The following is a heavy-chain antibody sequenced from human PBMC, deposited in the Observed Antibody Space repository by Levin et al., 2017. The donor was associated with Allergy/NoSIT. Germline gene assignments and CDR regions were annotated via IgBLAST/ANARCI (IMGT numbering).Heavy chain of an antibody. CDR3: ARALGGANIVVVPAAIGFDP. V-gene: IGHV4-59*01. D-gene: IGHD2-2*01. Sequence: PSETLSLTCTVSGGSISSYYWSWIRQPPGKGLEWIGYIYYSGSTNYNPSLKSRVTISVDTSKNQFSLKLSSVTAADTAVYYCARALGGANIVVVPAAIGFDPWGQGTLVTVSS. CDR2: IYYSGST. CDR1: GGSISSYY. J-gene: IGHJ5*02.